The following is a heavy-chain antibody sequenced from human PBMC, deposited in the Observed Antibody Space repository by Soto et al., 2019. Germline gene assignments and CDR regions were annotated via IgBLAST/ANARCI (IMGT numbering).Heavy chain of an antibody. CDR1: GGSFSGYY. D-gene: IGHD5-18*01. V-gene: IGHV4-34*01. J-gene: IGHJ4*02. Sequence: SETLSLTCAVSGGSFSGYYWTWIRQPPGKGLEWIGEINHSGSTNYNPSLKSRVTISVDTSKNQFSLKRSSVTAADTAVYYCGTGRRRGGYNYGPGGYWGKGTLVTVS. CDR3: GTGRRRGGYNYGPGGY. CDR2: INHSGST.